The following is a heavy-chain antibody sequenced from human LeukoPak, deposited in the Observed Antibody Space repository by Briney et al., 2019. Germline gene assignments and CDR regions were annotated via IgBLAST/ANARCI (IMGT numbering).Heavy chain of an antibody. Sequence: SETLSLTCSVSGASMSGYYWSWIRQPPGKGLEYIGNIFYIGTTNYNPSLKGRVTISVDRSKNQFSLKLTSVTAADTAMFYCARVRDPYYYYMDVWGKGTTVTVSS. CDR2: IFYIGTT. V-gene: IGHV4-59*12. D-gene: IGHD5-24*01. CDR3: ARVRDPYYYYMDV. J-gene: IGHJ6*03. CDR1: GASMSGYY.